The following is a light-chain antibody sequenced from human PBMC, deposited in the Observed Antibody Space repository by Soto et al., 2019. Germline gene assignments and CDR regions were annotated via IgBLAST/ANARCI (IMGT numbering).Light chain of an antibody. Sequence: EIVMTQSPATLSVSPGESATLSCGASQSVDNKLAWYQQKPGQAPRLLIYYASTRATGVPARFSGSGSGTEFTLTISSLQSEDFAVYYCQHHNDWVKTFGQGTKLEI. V-gene: IGKV3D-15*01. CDR3: QHHNDWVKT. CDR1: QSVDNK. CDR2: YAS. J-gene: IGKJ2*01.